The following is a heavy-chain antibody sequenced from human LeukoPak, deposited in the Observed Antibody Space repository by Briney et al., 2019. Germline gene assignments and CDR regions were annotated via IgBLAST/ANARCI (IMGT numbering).Heavy chain of an antibody. V-gene: IGHV3-23*01. CDR2: ISGSGGST. J-gene: IGHJ4*02. CDR1: GFTFSSYA. D-gene: IGHD3-10*01. Sequence: GGSLRLSCAASGFTFSSYAMSWVRQAPGKGLEWVSAISGSGGSTYYADSVKGRFTISRDNSKNTLYLQMNILRAEDTAVYYCASSRAVVQGGTSPFDYWGQGTLVTVSS. CDR3: ASSRAVVQGGTSPFDY.